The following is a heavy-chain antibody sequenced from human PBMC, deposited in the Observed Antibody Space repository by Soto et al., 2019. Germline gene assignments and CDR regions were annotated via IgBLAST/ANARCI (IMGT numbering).Heavy chain of an antibody. Sequence: SVKVSCKASGGTFSSYAISWVRQAPGQGLEWMGGIIPIFGTANYAQKFQGRVTITADKSTSTAYMELSSLRSEDAAVYYCARYEQQLGDAFDIWGQGTMVTVSS. CDR3: ARYEQQLGDAFDI. D-gene: IGHD6-13*01. J-gene: IGHJ3*02. CDR1: GGTFSSYA. CDR2: IIPIFGTA. V-gene: IGHV1-69*06.